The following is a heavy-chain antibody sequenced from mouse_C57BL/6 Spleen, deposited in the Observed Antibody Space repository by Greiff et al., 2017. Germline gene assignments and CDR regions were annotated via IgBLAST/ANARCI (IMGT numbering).Heavy chain of an antibody. CDR3: ARGGFDYYAMDY. CDR2: IYPGSGNT. Sequence: VQGVESGAELVRPGASVKLSCKASGYTFTDYYINWVKQRPGQGLEWIARIYPGSGNTYYNEKFKGKATLTAEKSSSTAYMQLSSLTSEDSAVYFCARGGFDYYAMDYWGQGTSVTVSS. CDR1: GYTFTDYY. V-gene: IGHV1-76*01. J-gene: IGHJ4*01.